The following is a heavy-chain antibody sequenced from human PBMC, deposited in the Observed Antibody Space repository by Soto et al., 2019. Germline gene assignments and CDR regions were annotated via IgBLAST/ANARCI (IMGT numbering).Heavy chain of an antibody. Sequence: QVQLQESGPGLVKPSETLSLTCTVSGGSINSHYWTWIRQPAGKGLEYIGRIYGTGTTDYNPSLGSRVSMSVDTSKNQFYLRLTSVTAADSAKYFCAREKDYYYSALDVWGQGTTVAVSS. CDR2: IYGTGTT. D-gene: IGHD2-21*02. V-gene: IGHV4-4*07. CDR3: AREKDYYYSALDV. CDR1: GGSINSHY. J-gene: IGHJ6*02.